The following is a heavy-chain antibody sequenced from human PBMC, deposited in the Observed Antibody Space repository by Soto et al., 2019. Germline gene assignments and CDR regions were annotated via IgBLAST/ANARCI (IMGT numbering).Heavy chain of an antibody. CDR2: IIPIYDTR. V-gene: IGHV1-69*13. CDR1: GGTLRSFA. J-gene: IGHJ4*02. CDR3: ARAKAERERSYDFWSGSFDY. Sequence: ASVKVSCKASGGTLRSFAISWVRQAPGEGLEWMGGIIPIYDTRNYAQNFLGRVTITADESTNMAFMELSSLRSGDTAVYYCARAKAERERSYDFWSGSFDYWGQGSLVTVSS. D-gene: IGHD3-3*01.